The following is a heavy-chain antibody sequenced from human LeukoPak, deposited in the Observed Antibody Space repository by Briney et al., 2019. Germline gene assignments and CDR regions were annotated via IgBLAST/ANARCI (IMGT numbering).Heavy chain of an antibody. J-gene: IGHJ5*02. CDR1: GYIFTSYW. CDR3: ACRDLTSTWSFP. V-gene: IGHV5-51*01. D-gene: IGHD6-13*01. Sequence: GESLQISCQGFGYIFTSYWIGWVRPLPGKGMEWMGVIYPGDLRVRYNPSFQGQVTISVDKSINTAYLQWVSLRASDSAMYYCACRDLTSTWSFPWGQGTLVTVSS. CDR2: IYPGDLRV.